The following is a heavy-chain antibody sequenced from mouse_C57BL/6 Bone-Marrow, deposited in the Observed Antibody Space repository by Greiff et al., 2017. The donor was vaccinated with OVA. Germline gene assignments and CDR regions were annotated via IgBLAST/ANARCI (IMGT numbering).Heavy chain of an antibody. Sequence: EVQVVESGGDLVKPGGSLKLSCAASGFTFSSYGMSWVRQTPDKRLEWVATISSGGSYTYYPDSVKGRFTISRDNAKNTLYLQMSSLKSEDTAMYYCARHVGGNYVRFAYWGQGTLVTVSA. V-gene: IGHV5-6*01. CDR2: ISSGGSYT. D-gene: IGHD2-1*01. J-gene: IGHJ3*01. CDR3: ARHVGGNYVRFAY. CDR1: GFTFSSYG.